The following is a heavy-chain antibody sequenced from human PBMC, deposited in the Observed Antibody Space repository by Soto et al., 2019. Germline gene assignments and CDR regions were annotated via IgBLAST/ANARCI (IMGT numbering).Heavy chain of an antibody. J-gene: IGHJ4*02. CDR3: ARGLYTTPTAPLDY. CDR2: ISSSSSYI. D-gene: IGHD2-2*02. Sequence: GSLRLSCAASGFTFSSYSMNWVRQAPGKGLEWVSSISSSSSYIYYADSVKGRFTISRDNAKNSLYLQMNSLRAEDTAVYYCARGLYTTPTAPLDYWGQGTLVTVSS. V-gene: IGHV3-21*01. CDR1: GFTFSSYS.